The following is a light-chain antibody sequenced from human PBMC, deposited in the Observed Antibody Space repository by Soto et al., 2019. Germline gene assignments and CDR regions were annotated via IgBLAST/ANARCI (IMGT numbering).Light chain of an antibody. Sequence: EIVLTQSPGTLSLSPGERATLSCRASQSVSSSYLAWYPQKPGQAPRLLIYGASSRATGSPDRFSGSVSGTDFTLPISRLEPEDFAVYYCQQYGSSPLTFGGGTKVEIK. CDR2: GAS. CDR1: QSVSSSY. V-gene: IGKV3-20*01. CDR3: QQYGSSPLT. J-gene: IGKJ4*01.